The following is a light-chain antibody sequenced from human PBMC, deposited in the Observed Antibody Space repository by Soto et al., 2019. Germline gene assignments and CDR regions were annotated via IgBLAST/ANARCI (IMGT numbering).Light chain of an antibody. Sequence: DLQLTQSPSFLSASVGDRVTITCRASQDISSYLAWYQQKPGKAPKFLIYAASTLQSGVPSRFSGRGSGTEFTLTISSLQPEDFATYYCQGLNDYPITFGQGTRLEIK. CDR1: QDISSY. CDR3: QGLNDYPIT. CDR2: AAS. V-gene: IGKV1-9*01. J-gene: IGKJ5*01.